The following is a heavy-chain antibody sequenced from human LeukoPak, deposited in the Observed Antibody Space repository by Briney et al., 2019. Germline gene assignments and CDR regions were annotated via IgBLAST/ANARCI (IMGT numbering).Heavy chain of an antibody. CDR1: GFTFSSYA. D-gene: IGHD6-19*01. Sequence: LAGGSLRLSCAASGFTFSSYAMHWVRQAPGKGLEWGAVISYDGSNKYYADSVKGRFTISRDNSKNTLYLQMNSLRAEDTAVYYCARDTKRGVAGTPSPYFGYWGQGTLVTVSS. CDR3: ARDTKRGVAGTPSPYFGY. CDR2: ISYDGSNK. V-gene: IGHV3-30-3*01. J-gene: IGHJ4*02.